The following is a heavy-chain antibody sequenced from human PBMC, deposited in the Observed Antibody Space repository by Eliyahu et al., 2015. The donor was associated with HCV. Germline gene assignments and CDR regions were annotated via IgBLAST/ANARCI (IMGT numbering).Heavy chain of an antibody. CDR2: LTWNSGTI. CDR3: TKDAAYISGLYVGDGFDL. J-gene: IGHJ3*01. D-gene: IGHD5-24*01. CDR1: GFXFXXXA. V-gene: IGHV3-9*01. Sequence: EMQLVESGGGLVQPGGSLRLSCXASGFXFXXXAMHWVRQAPGKGLEWVSGLTWNSGTIGYADSVKGRFIISRDNAKNSLYLQMNSLRVEDTALYFCTKDAAYISGLYVGDGFDLWGQGTMVTVSS.